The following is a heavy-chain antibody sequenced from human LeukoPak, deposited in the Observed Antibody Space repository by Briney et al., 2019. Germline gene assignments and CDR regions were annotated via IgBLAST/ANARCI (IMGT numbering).Heavy chain of an antibody. V-gene: IGHV3-30*04. D-gene: IGHD3-10*01. Sequence: GGSLRLSCAASGFTFSSYAMHWVRQAPGKGLEWVAVISYDGSNKYYADSVKGRFTISRDNSKNTLYLQVNSLRAEDTAVYYCARFPIRGSSSDYWGQGTLVTVSS. J-gene: IGHJ4*02. CDR2: ISYDGSNK. CDR1: GFTFSSYA. CDR3: ARFPIRGSSSDY.